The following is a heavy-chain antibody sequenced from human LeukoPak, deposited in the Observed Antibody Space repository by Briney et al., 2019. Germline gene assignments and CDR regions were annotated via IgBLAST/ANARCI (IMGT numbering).Heavy chain of an antibody. J-gene: IGHJ4*02. CDR2: ISTNGGST. CDR1: GFTFSSYP. V-gene: IGHV3-64*01. CDR3: AGGSSWYRGIDY. D-gene: IGHD6-13*01. Sequence: GGSLRLSCAASGFTFSSYPMYWVRQAPGKGLEYVSAISTNGGSTYYANSVKGRFTISRDNSKNTLYLQMGSLRAEDMGVYYCAGGSSWYRGIDYWGQGTLVTVSS.